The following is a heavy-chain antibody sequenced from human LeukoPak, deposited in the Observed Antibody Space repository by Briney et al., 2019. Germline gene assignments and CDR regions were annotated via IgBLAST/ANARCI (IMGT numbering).Heavy chain of an antibody. CDR3: ARERSGTYYYDSSRYGWFDT. CDR1: GYTFTSYY. J-gene: IGHJ5*02. D-gene: IGHD3-22*01. CDR2: INPSGGST. Sequence: ASVKVSCKASGYTFTSYYMHWVRQAPGQGLEWMGIINPSGGSTSYAQKFQGRVTMTRDTSTSTVYMELSSLRSDDTAVYYCARERSGTYYYDSSRYGWFDTWGQGTLVTVSS. V-gene: IGHV1-46*01.